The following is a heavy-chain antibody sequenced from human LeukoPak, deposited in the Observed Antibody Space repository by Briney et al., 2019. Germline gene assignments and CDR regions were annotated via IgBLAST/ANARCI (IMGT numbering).Heavy chain of an antibody. CDR2: MNPNSGNT. Sequence: ASVKVSCKAYVYTFTSYDINWVRQGTGQGLEWMGGMNPNSGNTGYAQKFQGRVTITRNTSISTAYMELSSLRSEDTAVYYCAREPHGFGEPRGYYFDYWGQGTLVTVSS. J-gene: IGHJ4*02. D-gene: IGHD3-10*01. CDR1: VYTFTSYD. CDR3: AREPHGFGEPRGYYFDY. V-gene: IGHV1-8*03.